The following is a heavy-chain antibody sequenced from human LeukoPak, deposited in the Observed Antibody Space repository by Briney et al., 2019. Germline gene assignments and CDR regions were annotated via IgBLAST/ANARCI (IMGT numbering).Heavy chain of an antibody. D-gene: IGHD2-2*01. CDR1: GFTFSNAW. CDR2: IKSKTDGGTT. J-gene: IGHJ5*02. Sequence: GGSLRLSCAASGFTFSNAWMSWVRQAPGKGLEWVGRIKSKTDGGTTDYAAPVKGRFTISRDDSKNTLYLQMNSLKTEDTAVYYCTRGRYCSSTSCSPNWFGPWGQGTLVTVSS. V-gene: IGHV3-15*01. CDR3: TRGRYCSSTSCSPNWFGP.